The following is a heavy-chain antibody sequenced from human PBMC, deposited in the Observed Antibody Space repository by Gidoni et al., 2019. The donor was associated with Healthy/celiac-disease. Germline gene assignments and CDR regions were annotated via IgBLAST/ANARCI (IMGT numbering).Heavy chain of an antibody. CDR2: IIPIFGTA. V-gene: IGHV1-69*01. D-gene: IGHD4-4*01. CDR1: GGTFSSYA. Sequence: QVQLVQSGAEVKKPGSSVQVSCTASGGTFSSYAISWVRQAPGQGLKWMGGIIPIFGTANYAQKFQGRVTITADEYTSTAYMELSSLRSEDTAVYYCASAQSGVARSKKYYYYGMDVWGQGTTVTVSS. CDR3: ASAQSGVARSKKYYYYGMDV. J-gene: IGHJ6*02.